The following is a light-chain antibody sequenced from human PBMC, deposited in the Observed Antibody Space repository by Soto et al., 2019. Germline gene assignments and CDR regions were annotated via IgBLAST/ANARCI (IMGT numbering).Light chain of an antibody. J-gene: IGKJ2*01. Sequence: DIQMTQSPSSLAASVGDRVTITCRARQNSHNWLAWYQQKPGKAPKLLIYSASSLESGVPSRFNGSASGTEFTLTISSLQPDDFATYYCQQYFDDYTFGQGTKVEVK. V-gene: IGKV1-5*03. CDR3: QQYFDDYT. CDR1: QNSHNW. CDR2: SAS.